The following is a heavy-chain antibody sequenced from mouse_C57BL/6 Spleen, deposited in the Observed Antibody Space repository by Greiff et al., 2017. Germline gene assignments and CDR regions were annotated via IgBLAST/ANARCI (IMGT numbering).Heavy chain of an antibody. CDR3: ARRERDYFDY. CDR2: INPRSGNT. J-gene: IGHJ2*01. V-gene: IGHV1-81*01. CDR1: GYTFTSYG. Sequence: QVQLQQSGAELARPGASVKLSCKASGYTFTSYGISWVKQRTGQGLEWIGEINPRSGNTYYNEKFKGKATLTADKSSSTAYMELRSLTSEDSAVYFCARRERDYFDYWGQGTTLTVSS.